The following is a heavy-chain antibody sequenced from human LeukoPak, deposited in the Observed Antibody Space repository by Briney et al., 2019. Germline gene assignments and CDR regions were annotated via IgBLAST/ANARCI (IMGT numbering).Heavy chain of an antibody. V-gene: IGHV4-39*07. CDR1: GGSISSSSYY. D-gene: IGHD6-13*01. CDR2: IYYSGST. Sequence: PSETLSLTCTVSGGSISSSSYYWGWIRQPPGKGLEWIGSIYYSGSTYYNPSLKSRVTISVDTSKNQFSRKLSSVTAADTAVYYCASSRGDSSSWYADWGQGTLVTASS. J-gene: IGHJ4*02. CDR3: ASSRGDSSSWYAD.